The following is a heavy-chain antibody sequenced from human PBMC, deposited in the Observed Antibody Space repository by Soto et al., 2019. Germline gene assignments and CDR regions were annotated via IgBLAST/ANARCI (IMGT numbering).Heavy chain of an antibody. J-gene: IGHJ3*02. D-gene: IGHD3-10*01. Sequence: SETLSLTCTVSGGSISSSSYYWGWIRQPPGKGLEWIGSIYYSGSTYYNPSLKSRVTISVDTSKNQFSLKLSSVTAADTAVYYCARLVAGSLLWFGEPPDAFDIWGQGTMVTVSS. CDR1: GGSISSSSYY. CDR2: IYYSGST. V-gene: IGHV4-39*01. CDR3: ARLVAGSLLWFGEPPDAFDI.